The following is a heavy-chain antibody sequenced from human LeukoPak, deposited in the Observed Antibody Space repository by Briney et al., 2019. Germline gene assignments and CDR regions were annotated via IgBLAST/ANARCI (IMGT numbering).Heavy chain of an antibody. V-gene: IGHV3-49*04. Sequence: GGSLRLSCTGSGFMFDDYALTWVRQAAGKGLEWISFIRSKGYGGTTDYAASVKGRFTISRDDSKGVLYLQMNSLKTDDTAVYFCTGNRGGQLPFDYWGRGTLVTVSS. CDR2: IRSKGYGGTT. D-gene: IGHD1-1*01. CDR3: TGNRGGQLPFDY. J-gene: IGHJ4*02. CDR1: GFMFDDYA.